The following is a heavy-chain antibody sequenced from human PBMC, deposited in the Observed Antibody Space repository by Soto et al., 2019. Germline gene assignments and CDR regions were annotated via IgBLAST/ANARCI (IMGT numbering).Heavy chain of an antibody. CDR3: ARSRNVAEFNDYGGNYHGFDI. V-gene: IGHV1-69*01. CDR2: IIPMFGTP. CDR1: GGSVNRHA. D-gene: IGHD4-17*01. J-gene: IGHJ3*02. Sequence: QVQLEQSGAEVKKAGSSVKVSCKAFGGSVNRHAISWVRQAPGQGLEWMGGIIPMFGTPTYAQKFQTGVTISAEESTSTVYLDLSSRRSDDTAVYYCARSRNVAEFNDYGGNYHGFDIWGQGTMVTVSS.